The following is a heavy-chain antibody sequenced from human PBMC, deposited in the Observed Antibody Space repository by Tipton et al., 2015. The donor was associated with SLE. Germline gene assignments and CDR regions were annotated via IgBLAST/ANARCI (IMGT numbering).Heavy chain of an antibody. Sequence: TLSLTCTVSCDSITSSSYYWGWIRQPPGKGLEGIGSIYYSGNTYYNPSLKSRVTISVDTSRNQFSLKLSFVTAADTAFYYCARHVVGVASRPGWFDTWGQGTLVTVSS. D-gene: IGHD2-15*01. CDR3: ARHVVGVASRPGWFDT. J-gene: IGHJ5*02. CDR1: CDSITSSSYY. V-gene: IGHV4-39*01. CDR2: IYYSGNT.